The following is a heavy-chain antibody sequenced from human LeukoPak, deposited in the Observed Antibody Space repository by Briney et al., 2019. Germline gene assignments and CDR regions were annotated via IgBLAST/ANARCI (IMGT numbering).Heavy chain of an antibody. CDR2: MYTSGST. CDR1: GGSISRGDYY. Sequence: SETLSLTCTVSGGSISRGDYYWSWIRQPAGKGLEWIGRMYTSGSTNYNPSLKSRVTISLDTSKNQFFLKLGSVTAADTAVYYCARVFWSRYYYIDVWGKGTTATVSS. CDR3: ARVFWSRYYYIDV. D-gene: IGHD2-21*01. V-gene: IGHV4-61*02. J-gene: IGHJ6*03.